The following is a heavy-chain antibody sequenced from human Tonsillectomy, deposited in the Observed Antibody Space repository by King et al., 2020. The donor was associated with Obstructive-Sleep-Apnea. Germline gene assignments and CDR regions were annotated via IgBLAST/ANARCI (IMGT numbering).Heavy chain of an antibody. CDR3: ASGPGGSWFYWYFDL. CDR2: IFSGGST. D-gene: IGHD2-15*01. J-gene: IGHJ2*01. CDR1: AFTVSSNY. Sequence: EVQLVESGGGLVQPGGSLRLSCAASAFTVSSNYMSWVRQAPGKGLEGVAVIFSGGSTYYADSVNGRFTISRPNSKNTLYLQMNSLGPEDTAVYYCASGPGGSWFYWYFDLWGRGTLVTVSS. V-gene: IGHV3-53*04.